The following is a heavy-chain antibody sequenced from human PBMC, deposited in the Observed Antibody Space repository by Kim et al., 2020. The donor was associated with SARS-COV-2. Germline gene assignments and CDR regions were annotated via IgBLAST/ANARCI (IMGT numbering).Heavy chain of an antibody. Sequence: GGSLRLSCAASGFTFSSYGMHWVRQAPGKGLEWVAVISYDGSNKYYADSVKGRFTISRDNSKNTLYLQMNSLRAEDTAVYYCANWLEVPAAMGRYYYYYGMDVWGQGTTVTVSS. CDR2: ISYDGSNK. CDR3: ANWLEVPAAMGRYYYYYGMDV. V-gene: IGHV3-30*18. D-gene: IGHD2-2*01. CDR1: GFTFSSYG. J-gene: IGHJ6*02.